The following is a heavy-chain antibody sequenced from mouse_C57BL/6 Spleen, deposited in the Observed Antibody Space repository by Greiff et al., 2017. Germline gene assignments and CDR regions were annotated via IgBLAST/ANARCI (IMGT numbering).Heavy chain of an antibody. J-gene: IGHJ4*01. D-gene: IGHD2-2*01. CDR1: GYTFTDYA. Sequence: VQLQQSGPELVRPGVSVKISCKGSGYTFTDYAMHWVKQSHAQSLEWIGVISTYYGDASYNQKFKDKATMTVDKSSSTAYMELTRLTSEDSAVYYCAGGWLRRRYYAMDYWGQGTSVTVSA. V-gene: IGHV1-67*01. CDR3: AGGWLRRRYYAMDY. CDR2: ISTYYGDA.